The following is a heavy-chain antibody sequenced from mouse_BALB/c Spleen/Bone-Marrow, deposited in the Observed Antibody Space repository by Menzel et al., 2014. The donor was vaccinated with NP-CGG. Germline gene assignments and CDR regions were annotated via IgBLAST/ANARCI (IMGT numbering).Heavy chain of an antibody. CDR3: ARGRQLGLRSFAH. J-gene: IGHJ3*01. Sequence: LVESGPELVRPGVSVKISCKGSGYTFTDYAMHWVKQSHAKSLEWIGVISTYSGNTNYNQKFKGKATMTVDKSSSTAYMELARLTSEDSAIYYCARGRQLGLRSFAHWGQGTLVTVSA. CDR1: GYTFTDYA. V-gene: IGHV1-67*01. D-gene: IGHD3-2*01. CDR2: ISTYSGNT.